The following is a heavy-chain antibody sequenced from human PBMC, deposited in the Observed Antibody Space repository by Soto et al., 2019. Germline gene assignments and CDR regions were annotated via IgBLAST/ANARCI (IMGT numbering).Heavy chain of an antibody. V-gene: IGHV4-59*01. CDR1: VGSISSYY. Sequence: SETLSLTCTVSVGSISSYYWSWIRQPPGKGLEWIGYIYYSTSTNYNPSLKIRVTISVDTSKNQFSLKLSSVTAADTGVYYCARGPNFKSSGYADYWGQGTLVTVSS. CDR3: ARGPNFKSSGYADY. D-gene: IGHD6-13*01. J-gene: IGHJ4*02. CDR2: IYYSTST.